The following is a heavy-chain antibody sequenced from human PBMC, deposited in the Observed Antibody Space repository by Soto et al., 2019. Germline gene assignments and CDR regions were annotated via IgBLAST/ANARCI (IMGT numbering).Heavy chain of an antibody. V-gene: IGHV3-21*01. D-gene: IGHD2-2*01. CDR3: AREYCSSTSCLNWFDP. J-gene: IGHJ5*02. CDR2: ISSSSSYI. Sequence: GSLRLSCAASGFTFSIYSMNWVRQAPGKGLEWVSSISSSSSYIYYADSVKGRFTISRDNAKNSLYLQMNSLRAEDTAVYYCAREYCSSTSCLNWFDPWRQGTLVTVSS. CDR1: GFTFSIYS.